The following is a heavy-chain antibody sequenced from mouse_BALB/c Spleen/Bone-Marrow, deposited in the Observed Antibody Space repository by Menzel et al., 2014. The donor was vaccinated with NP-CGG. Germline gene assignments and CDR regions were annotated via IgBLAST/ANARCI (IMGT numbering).Heavy chain of an antibody. Sequence: EVQLQQSGAELVKPGASVKLSCTASGFNIKDTYMHWVKQRPEQGLEWIGRIDPANGNTEYDPKFQGKATITADTSSNTAYLQLSSLTSEDTAVYYCATDSSGYLDYWGQGTTLTVSS. CDR2: IDPANGNT. CDR3: ATDSSGYLDY. V-gene: IGHV14-3*02. D-gene: IGHD3-2*01. CDR1: GFNIKDTY. J-gene: IGHJ2*01.